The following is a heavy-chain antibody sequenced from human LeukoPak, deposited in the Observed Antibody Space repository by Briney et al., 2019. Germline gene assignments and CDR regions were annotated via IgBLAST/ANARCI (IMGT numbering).Heavy chain of an antibody. CDR3: ARAIAAAGTFFFF. CDR2: INPNSGGT. Sequence: ASVKVSCKASGYTFTDYYLHWVRQAPGQGLEWMGWINPNSGGTNYAQKFQGRVTMTRDTSISTAYMELSRLRSDDTAVYYCARAIAAAGTFFFFWGQGTLVTVSS. CDR1: GYTFTDYY. V-gene: IGHV1-2*02. J-gene: IGHJ4*02. D-gene: IGHD6-13*01.